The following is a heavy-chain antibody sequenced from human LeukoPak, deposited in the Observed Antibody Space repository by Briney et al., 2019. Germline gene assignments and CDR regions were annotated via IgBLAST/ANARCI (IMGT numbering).Heavy chain of an antibody. J-gene: IGHJ4*02. CDR1: GFTFSSYS. CDR3: ARDEIHYDILTGYSYYFDY. Sequence: GGSLRLSCAASGFTFSSYSMNWVRQAPGKGLEWVSYISSSSTIYYADSVKGRFTISRDNAKNSLYLQMNSLRDEDTAVYYCARDEIHYDILTGYSYYFDYWGQGTLVTVSS. D-gene: IGHD3-9*01. V-gene: IGHV3-48*02. CDR2: ISSSSTI.